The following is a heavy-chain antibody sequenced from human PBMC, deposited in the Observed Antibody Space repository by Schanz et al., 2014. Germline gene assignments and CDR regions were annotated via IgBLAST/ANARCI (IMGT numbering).Heavy chain of an antibody. CDR3: ARDEGRDGYNLAFDV. V-gene: IGHV3-NL1*01. D-gene: IGHD5-12*01. CDR1: GFSFSGYG. Sequence: VQLVESGGGVAQPGGSLRLSCAASGFSFSGYGMHWVRQAPGKGLEWVSSIYINSGSTNYADSVKGRFIISRDSSKNTLFLQMNSLRAEDTAVYFCARDEGRDGYNLAFDVWGQGTLVTVSS. J-gene: IGHJ3*01. CDR2: IYINSGST.